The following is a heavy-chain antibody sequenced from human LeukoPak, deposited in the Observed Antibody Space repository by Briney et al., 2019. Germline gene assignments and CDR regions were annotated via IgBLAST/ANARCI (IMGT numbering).Heavy chain of an antibody. Sequence: SETLSLTCTVSGGSISNYYWSWIRQPPGKGLEWIGYIYYSGSTNYNPSLKSRVTISVDTSKNQFSLKLSSVTAADTAVYYCARSQGTRYDFWSGYPTHYFDYWGQGTLVTVSS. V-gene: IGHV4-59*01. D-gene: IGHD3-3*01. J-gene: IGHJ4*02. CDR1: GGSISNYY. CDR2: IYYSGST. CDR3: ARSQGTRYDFWSGYPTHYFDY.